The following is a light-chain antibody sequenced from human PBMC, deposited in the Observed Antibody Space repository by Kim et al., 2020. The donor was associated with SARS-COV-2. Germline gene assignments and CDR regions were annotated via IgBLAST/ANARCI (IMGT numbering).Light chain of an antibody. Sequence: ASVGDRVTITCRASQSIGNYLNWYQHIPGKAPKLLIYAASNLETGVPSRFSGSGSGTDFTLTISILRPGDFATYYCQQSYSAPRCTFGQGTKLEI. J-gene: IGKJ2*02. CDR3: QQSYSAPRCT. CDR2: AAS. V-gene: IGKV1-39*01. CDR1: QSIGNY.